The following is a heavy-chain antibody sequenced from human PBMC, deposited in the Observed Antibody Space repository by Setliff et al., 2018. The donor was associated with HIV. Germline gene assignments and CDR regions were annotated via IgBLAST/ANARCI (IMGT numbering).Heavy chain of an antibody. J-gene: IGHJ5*02. D-gene: IGHD5-12*01. Sequence: ASVKVSCKASGYTFTDFYIHWVSQAPGQGLEWIGRINPKSGVADYLKKFQGRVTMTTDTSTNTAHMELIRPRFDDTAVYYCARAHFLVAMTRNWFDPWGQGTLVTVSS. V-gene: IGHV1-2*06. CDR1: GYTFTDFY. CDR2: INPKSGVA. CDR3: ARAHFLVAMTRNWFDP.